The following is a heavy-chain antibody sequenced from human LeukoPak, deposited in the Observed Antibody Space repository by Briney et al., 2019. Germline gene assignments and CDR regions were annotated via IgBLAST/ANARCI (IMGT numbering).Heavy chain of an antibody. V-gene: IGHV3-30-3*01. CDR1: GFTFSSYA. CDR3: ARDGLREIHFDY. Sequence: GGSLRLSCAASGFTFSSYAMHWVRQAPGEGLEWVAVISYDGSNKYYADSVKGRFTISRDNSKNTLYLQMNSLRAEDTAVYYCARDGLREIHFDYWGQGTLVTVSS. D-gene: IGHD5-12*01. J-gene: IGHJ4*02. CDR2: ISYDGSNK.